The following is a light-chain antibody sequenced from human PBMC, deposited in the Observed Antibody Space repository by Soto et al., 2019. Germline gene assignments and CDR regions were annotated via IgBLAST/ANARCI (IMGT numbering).Light chain of an antibody. J-gene: IGKJ4*01. V-gene: IGKV1-39*01. CDR1: QSISRY. CDR2: AAS. Sequence: DIQMTQSPSSLSASVGDRVTITCRASQSISRYLNWYQQKPGKAPKLLISAASSLQSGVPSRFSGSGSGTDFPLTISSLQPEDFTTYFCQQSHSTPLTFGGGTKVEIK. CDR3: QQSHSTPLT.